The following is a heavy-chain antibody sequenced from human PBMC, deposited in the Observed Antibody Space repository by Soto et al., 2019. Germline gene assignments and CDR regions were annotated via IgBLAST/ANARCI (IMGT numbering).Heavy chain of an antibody. CDR1: GGSFSGYY. Sequence: SETLSLTCAVYGGSFSGYYWSWIRQPPGKGLEWIGEINHSGSTNYNPSLKSRVTIPVDTSKNQFSLKLSSVTAADTAVYYCARDPTMVRGVITPPWGQGTLVTVS. D-gene: IGHD3-10*01. CDR3: ARDPTMVRGVITPP. V-gene: IGHV4-34*01. CDR2: INHSGST. J-gene: IGHJ5*02.